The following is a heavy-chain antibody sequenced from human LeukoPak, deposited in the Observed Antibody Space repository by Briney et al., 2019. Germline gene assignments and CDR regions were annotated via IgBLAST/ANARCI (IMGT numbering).Heavy chain of an antibody. J-gene: IGHJ5*02. D-gene: IGHD6-13*01. CDR1: GFTFSNYA. CDR3: ARDPSAAAAYKNWFDP. CDR2: ISGSGGGT. Sequence: GSLRLSCAASGFTFSNYAMTWVRQAPGKGLEWVSVISGSGGGTYYADSVKGRFTISRDNSKNTLYLQMNSLRDEDTAVYYCARDPSAAAAYKNWFDPWGQGTLVVVSS. V-gene: IGHV3-23*01.